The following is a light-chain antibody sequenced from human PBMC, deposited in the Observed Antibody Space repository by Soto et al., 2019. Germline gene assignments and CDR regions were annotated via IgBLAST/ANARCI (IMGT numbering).Light chain of an antibody. J-gene: IGKJ1*01. Sequence: DIHITPAPSPLSASLGDRVTITCRASQSISSWLAWYQQKPGKAPKLLIYDASSLESGVPSRFSGSGSGTEFTLTISSLQPDDFATYYCQQYNSYSWTFGQGTKVDIK. V-gene: IGKV1-5*01. CDR2: DAS. CDR1: QSISSW. CDR3: QQYNSYSWT.